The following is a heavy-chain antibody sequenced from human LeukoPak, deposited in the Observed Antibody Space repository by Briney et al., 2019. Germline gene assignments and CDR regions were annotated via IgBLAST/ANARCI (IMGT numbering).Heavy chain of an antibody. V-gene: IGHV3-30*02. Sequence: GRSLRLSCAASGFTFSSYDMHWVRQAPGKGLEWVAFIRYDGSSKYYADSVKGRFTISRDNSKNTLYLQMNSLRAEDTAVYYCAKDIVHSCALWGQGTLVTVSS. CDR1: GFTFSSYD. CDR3: AKDIVHSCAL. J-gene: IGHJ4*02. D-gene: IGHD2-8*01. CDR2: IRYDGSSK.